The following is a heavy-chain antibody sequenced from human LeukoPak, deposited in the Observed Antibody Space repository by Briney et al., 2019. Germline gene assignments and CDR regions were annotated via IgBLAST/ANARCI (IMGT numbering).Heavy chain of an antibody. Sequence: ASVKVSCKASGYTFTGYYMHWVRQAPGQGLEWMGWINPNSGGTNYAQKFQGRVTMTRDTSISTAYMELSRLGSDDTAVYYCARMDDNYDFWSGYFDSYFDYWGQGTLVTVSS. CDR3: ARMDDNYDFWSGYFDSYFDY. J-gene: IGHJ4*02. CDR2: INPNSGGT. V-gene: IGHV1-2*02. D-gene: IGHD3-3*01. CDR1: GYTFTGYY.